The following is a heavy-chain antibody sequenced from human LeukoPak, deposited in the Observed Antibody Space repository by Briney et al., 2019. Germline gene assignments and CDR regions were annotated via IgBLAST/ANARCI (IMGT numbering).Heavy chain of an antibody. J-gene: IGHJ5*02. Sequence: SETLSLTCSVSGGSISSGYYYWTWIRQPAGKGLEYIGHIYASGSTNYNPSLKSRVTISVDTSKNQFSLKLSSVTAADTAVYYCARLVGLWFGELLRENWFDPWGQGTLVTVSS. CDR1: GGSISSGYYY. CDR3: ARLVGLWFGELLRENWFDP. V-gene: IGHV4-61*09. CDR2: IYASGST. D-gene: IGHD3-10*01.